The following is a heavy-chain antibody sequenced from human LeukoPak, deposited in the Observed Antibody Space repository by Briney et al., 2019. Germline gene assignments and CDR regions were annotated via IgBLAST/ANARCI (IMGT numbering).Heavy chain of an antibody. J-gene: IGHJ4*01. V-gene: IGHV3-23*01. CDR2: INGSGGST. CDR3: AKGGALVVVAATHFDY. Sequence: GGSLRLSCTASGFTFSSYAMSWVRQAPGKGLEWVSAINGSGGSTYYADSVKGRFTISRDNSKNTLYMQMSSLRAEDTAVYYCAKGGALVVVAATHFDYWGHGTLGTVSS. CDR1: GFTFSSYA. D-gene: IGHD2-15*01.